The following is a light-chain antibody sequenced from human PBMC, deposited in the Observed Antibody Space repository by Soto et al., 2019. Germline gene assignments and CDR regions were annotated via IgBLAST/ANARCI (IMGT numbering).Light chain of an antibody. CDR2: QNY. Sequence: QSVLTQPPSASGTPGQRVTISGSGSSSNIGNNYVYWYQQFPGTAPKLLLCQNYQRPTRVPDRFSGAKSHTSASLASSGLRSEDEADYYCASWDDSLRGVVFGGGTKVTVL. V-gene: IGLV1-47*01. CDR3: ASWDDSLRGVV. J-gene: IGLJ3*02. CDR1: SSNIGNNY.